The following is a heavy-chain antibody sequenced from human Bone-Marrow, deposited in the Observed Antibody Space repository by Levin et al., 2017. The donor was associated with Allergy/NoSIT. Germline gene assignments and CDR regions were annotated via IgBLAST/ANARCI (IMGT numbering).Heavy chain of an antibody. D-gene: IGHD6-13*01. J-gene: IGHJ6*02. V-gene: IGHV3-13*01. Sequence: PGGSLRLSCAASGFTFSSYDMHWVRQATGKGLEWVSAIGTAGDTYYPGSVKGRFTISRENAKNSLYLQMNSLRAGDTAVYYCARASSPFGMDVWGQGTTVTVSS. CDR3: ARASSPFGMDV. CDR2: IGTAGDT. CDR1: GFTFSSYD.